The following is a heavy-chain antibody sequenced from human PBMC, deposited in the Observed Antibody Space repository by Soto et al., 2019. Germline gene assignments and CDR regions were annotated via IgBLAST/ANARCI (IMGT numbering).Heavy chain of an antibody. J-gene: IGHJ5*02. D-gene: IGHD1-1*01. CDR2: IYATGTT. CDR1: GASISGFY. V-gene: IGHV4-4*07. CDR3: VRDGTKTLREWFDP. Sequence: SETLSLTCTVSGASISGFYCSWIRKSAWKGLEWIGRIYATGTTDYNPSLKSRVMMSVDTSKKQFSLKLRSVTAADTAVYYCVRDGTKTLREWFDPWGQGISVPVSS.